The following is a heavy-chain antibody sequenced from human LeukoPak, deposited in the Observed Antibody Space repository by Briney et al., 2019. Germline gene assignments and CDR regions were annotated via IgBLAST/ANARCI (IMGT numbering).Heavy chain of an antibody. V-gene: IGHV1-46*01. J-gene: IGHJ4*02. D-gene: IGHD3-22*01. CDR2: INPSGGST. CDR1: GYTFTSYY. CDR3: ARDPRASYESSDYYYPGDY. Sequence: GASVRVSWKTSGYTFTSYYIHWVRQAPGQGLEWMAIINPSGGSTRYARKFQGRVTMTRDTSTSTVYMELSSLRSEDTAVYYCARDPRASYESSDYYYPGDYWGQGTLVTVSS.